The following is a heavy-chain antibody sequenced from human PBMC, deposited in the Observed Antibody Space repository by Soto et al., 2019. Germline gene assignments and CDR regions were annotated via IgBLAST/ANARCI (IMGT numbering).Heavy chain of an antibody. CDR2: IYYSGST. CDR3: ARGRGESPLDY. Sequence: QVQLQESGPGLVKPSQTLSLTCTVSGGSISSGGYYWSWIRQHPGKGLEGIGYIYYSGSTYYNPSLTSRVTRPVDTSQNQFSLKLRSVTAADTAVYYCARGRGESPLDYWGQGGLVTVSS. J-gene: IGHJ4*02. D-gene: IGHD3-10*01. V-gene: IGHV4-31*03. CDR1: GGSISSGGYY.